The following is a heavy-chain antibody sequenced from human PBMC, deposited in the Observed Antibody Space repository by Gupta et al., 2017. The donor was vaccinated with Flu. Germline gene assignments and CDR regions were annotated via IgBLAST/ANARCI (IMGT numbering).Heavy chain of an antibody. V-gene: IGHV6-1*01. CDR1: GDSVSSNSAA. J-gene: IGHJ4*02. CDR3: ARDARGIAAAGTVPWGVLFDY. CDR2: TYYRSKWYN. Sequence: QVQLQQSSPGLVKPSQTLSLTCAISGDSVSSNSAAWNWIRQSPSRGLEWLGRTYYRSKWYNDYAVSVKSRITINPDTSKNQFSLQLNSVTPEDTAVYYCARDARGIAAAGTVPWGVLFDYWGQGTLVTVSS. D-gene: IGHD6-13*01.